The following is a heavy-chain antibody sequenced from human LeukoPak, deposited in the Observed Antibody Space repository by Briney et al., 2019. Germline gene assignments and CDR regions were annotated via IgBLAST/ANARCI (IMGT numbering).Heavy chain of an antibody. J-gene: IGHJ4*02. CDR3: ARDEGFCSAGSCHDY. CDR1: GFTLSSFW. D-gene: IGHD2-15*01. V-gene: IGHV3-7*01. Sequence: PGGSLRLSCAASGFTLSSFWMGWVRQAPGKGLEWLANIKQDGSEQYYVDSVKGRFTISRDNAKNSLYLQMDSLGADDTAVYYCARDEGFCSAGSCHDYWGKETLVTVSS. CDR2: IKQDGSEQ.